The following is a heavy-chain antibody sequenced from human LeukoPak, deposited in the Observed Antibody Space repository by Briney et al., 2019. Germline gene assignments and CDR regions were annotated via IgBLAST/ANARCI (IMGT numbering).Heavy chain of an antibody. CDR1: GFTVSSNY. CDR2: IYSGGST. V-gene: IGHV3-53*01. D-gene: IGHD3-10*01. J-gene: IGHJ5*02. Sequence: LAGGSLRLSCAASGFTVSSNYMSWVRQAPGKGLEWVSVIYSGGSTYYADSVKGRFTISRDYSKNTLYLQMSSLRTEETAVYYCAKGPAMVRGTFDPWGQGTLVTVSS. CDR3: AKGPAMVRGTFDP.